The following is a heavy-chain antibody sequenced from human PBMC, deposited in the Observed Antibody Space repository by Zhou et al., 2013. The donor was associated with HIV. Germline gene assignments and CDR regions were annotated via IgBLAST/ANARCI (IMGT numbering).Heavy chain of an antibody. CDR2: IISVLHRP. CDR1: GGTFGSYA. Sequence: QVQLVQSGAEVKKPGSSVKVSCKASGGTFGSYAISWVRLAPGLGLEWVGGIISVLHRPNYAQKFQGRVTITADESTSTVYMELSSLRSEDTAVYYCAREPRTAIPTFGLCDYWGQGTLVTVSS. J-gene: IGHJ4*02. D-gene: IGHD3-3*01. V-gene: IGHV1-69*11. CDR3: AREPRTAIPTFGLCDY.